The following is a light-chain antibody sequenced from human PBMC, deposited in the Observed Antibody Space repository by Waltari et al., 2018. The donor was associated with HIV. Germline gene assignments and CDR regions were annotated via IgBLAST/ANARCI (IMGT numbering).Light chain of an antibody. CDR1: SSNIGSNI. CDR2: SNN. J-gene: IGLJ3*02. V-gene: IGLV1-44*01. Sequence: QSVLTQPPSASGTPGPRVTISCSGSSSNIGSNIVNWYQQLPGTAPKLLSYSNNQRPSGVPDRFSGSKSGTSASLAISGLQSEDEADYYCAAWDDSLNGWVFGGGTKLTVL. CDR3: AAWDDSLNGWV.